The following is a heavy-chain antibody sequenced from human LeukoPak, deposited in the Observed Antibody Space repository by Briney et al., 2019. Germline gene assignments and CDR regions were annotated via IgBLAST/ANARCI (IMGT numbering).Heavy chain of an antibody. CDR1: GFTFSSYG. CDR3: AKDYGGNSHGGY. V-gene: IGHV3-23*01. Sequence: PGGSLRLSCAASGFTFSSYGMSWVRQAPGKGLEWVSAISGSGGSTYYADSVKGRFTISRDNSKNTLYLQMNSLRAEDTAVYYCAKDYGGNSHGGYWGQGTLVTVSS. D-gene: IGHD4-23*01. J-gene: IGHJ4*02. CDR2: ISGSGGST.